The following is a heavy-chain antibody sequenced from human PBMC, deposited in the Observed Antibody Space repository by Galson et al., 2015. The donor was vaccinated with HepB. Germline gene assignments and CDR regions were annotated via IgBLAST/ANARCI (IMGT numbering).Heavy chain of an antibody. CDR2: ISASGSST. J-gene: IGHJ4*01. CDR3: AKASGSRGTWGD. D-gene: IGHD1-26*01. CDR1: GFTFNTYA. V-gene: IGHV3-23*01. Sequence: SLRLSCAVSGFTFNTYAMTWVRQTPGKGLEWVSTISASGSSTYSADSVKGRFTIYRDNSNNAVYLQMDNLRAPDTAIYYCAKASGSRGTWGDWGQGTLVIVS.